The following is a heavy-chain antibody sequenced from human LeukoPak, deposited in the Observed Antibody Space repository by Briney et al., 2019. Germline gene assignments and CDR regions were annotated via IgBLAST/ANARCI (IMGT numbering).Heavy chain of an antibody. CDR1: GYTFTDYY. J-gene: IGHJ4*02. D-gene: IGHD3-16*01. V-gene: IGHV1-2*02. Sequence: GASVRVSCKASGYTFTDYYLHWVRQAPGHGLEWMGWINPNSGGTNYAQKFQGRVTMTRDTSITTAYMELNRLRSDATAVYYCARAYTSPNGPYWGQGILVTVSS. CDR3: ARAYTSPNGPY. CDR2: INPNSGGT.